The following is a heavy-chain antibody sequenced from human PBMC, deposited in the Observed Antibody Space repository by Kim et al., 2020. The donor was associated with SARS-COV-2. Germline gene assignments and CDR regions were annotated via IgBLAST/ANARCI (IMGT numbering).Heavy chain of an antibody. CDR3: ARDRGPGAAAGTSPHWYFDL. CDR2: IIPILGIA. Sequence: SVKVSCKASGGTFSSYAISWVRQAPGQGLEWMGRIIPILGIANYAQKFQGRVTITADKSTSTAYMELSSLRSEDTAVYYCARDRGPGAAAGTSPHWYFDLWGRGTLVTVSS. J-gene: IGHJ2*01. CDR1: GGTFSSYA. V-gene: IGHV1-69*04. D-gene: IGHD6-13*01.